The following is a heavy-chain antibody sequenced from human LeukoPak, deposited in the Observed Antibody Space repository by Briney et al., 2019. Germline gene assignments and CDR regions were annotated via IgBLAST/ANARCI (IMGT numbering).Heavy chain of an antibody. D-gene: IGHD2-2*01. CDR1: GFTFSSYT. CDR2: IGSSKNYI. CDR3: ARDERDCSSTSCYWVY. J-gene: IGHJ4*02. Sequence: GGSLRLSCAASGFTFSSYTMTWVRRAPGKGVEWVSSIGSSKNYIHYADSMKGRVTISRDNAKNSLYLQMDSLRVEDTAVYYCARDERDCSSTSCYWVYWGQGTLVIVSS. V-gene: IGHV3-21*01.